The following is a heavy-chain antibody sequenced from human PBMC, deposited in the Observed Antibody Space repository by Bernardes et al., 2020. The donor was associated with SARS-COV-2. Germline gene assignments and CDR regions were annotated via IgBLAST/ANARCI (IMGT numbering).Heavy chain of an antibody. V-gene: IGHV1-8*01. J-gene: IGHJ6*02. CDR2: MNPNSGNT. CDR3: ARGRGWLQISRNYGMDV. Sequence: ASVKVSCKASGYTFTSYDINWVRQATGQGLEWMGWMNPNSGNTGYAQEFQGRVTMTRNTSISTAYMELSSLRSEDTAVYYCARGRGWLQISRNYGMDVWGQGTTVTVSS. D-gene: IGHD5-12*01. CDR1: GYTFTSYD.